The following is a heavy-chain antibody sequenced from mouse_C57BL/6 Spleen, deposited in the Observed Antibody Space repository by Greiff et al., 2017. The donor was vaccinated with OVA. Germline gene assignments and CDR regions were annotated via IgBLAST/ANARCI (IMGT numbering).Heavy chain of an antibody. CDR3: ARRSNYFYAMDY. CDR1: GYSFTGYY. CDR2: INPSTGGT. V-gene: IGHV1-42*01. Sequence: EVQLQQSGPELVKPGASVKISCKASGYSFTGYYMNWVKQSPEKSLEWIGEINPSTGGTTYNQKFKAKATLTVDKSSSTAYMQLKSLTSEDSAVYYCARRSNYFYAMDYWGQGTSVTVSS. J-gene: IGHJ4*01. D-gene: IGHD2-5*01.